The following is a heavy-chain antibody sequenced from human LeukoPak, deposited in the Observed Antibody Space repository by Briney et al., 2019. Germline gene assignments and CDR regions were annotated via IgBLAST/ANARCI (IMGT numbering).Heavy chain of an antibody. CDR2: IYYSGST. Sequence: PSETLSLTCTVSGGSVSSGGYYWSWIRQHPGKGLECIGYIYYSGSTYYNPSLKSRITISVDTSKNQFSLNLSSVTAADTAVYYCARAEYSSPEVEFDYWGQGTLVTVSS. CDR1: GGSVSSGGYY. J-gene: IGHJ4*02. CDR3: ARAEYSSPEVEFDY. V-gene: IGHV4-31*03. D-gene: IGHD6-13*01.